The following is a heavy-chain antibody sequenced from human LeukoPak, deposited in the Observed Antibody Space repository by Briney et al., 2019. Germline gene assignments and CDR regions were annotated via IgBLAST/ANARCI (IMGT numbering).Heavy chain of an antibody. J-gene: IGHJ4*02. CDR1: GFTFSSYS. V-gene: IGHV3-21*01. CDR3: ARGAYSSSGDFDY. D-gene: IGHD6-6*01. CDR2: ISSSSSYI. Sequence: GGSLRLSCAASGFTFSSYSMNWVRQAPEKGLEWVSSISSSSSYIYYADSVKGRFTISRDNAKNSLYLQMNSLRAEDTAVYYCARGAYSSSGDFDYWGQGTLVTVSS.